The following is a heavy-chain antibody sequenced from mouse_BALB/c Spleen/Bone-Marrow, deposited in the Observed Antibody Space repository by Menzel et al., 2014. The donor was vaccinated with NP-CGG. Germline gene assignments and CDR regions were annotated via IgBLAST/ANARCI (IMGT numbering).Heavy chain of an antibody. J-gene: IGHJ1*01. CDR2: ISSGSSTI. CDR3: AREGDYGNYWYFDV. CDR1: GFTFSSFG. V-gene: IGHV5-17*02. D-gene: IGHD2-1*01. Sequence: EVKLVESGGGLVQPGGSRKLSCAASGFTFSSFGMHWVRQAPEKGLEWVAYISSGSSTIYYADTVKGRFTISRDNPKNTLFLQMTSLRSEDTAMCCCAREGDYGNYWYFDVWGAGTTVTVSS.